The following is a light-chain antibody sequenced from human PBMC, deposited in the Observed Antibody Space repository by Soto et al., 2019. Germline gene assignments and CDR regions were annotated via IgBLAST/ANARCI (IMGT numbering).Light chain of an antibody. CDR1: QGISNF. J-gene: IGKJ1*01. CDR3: QQSYNTPWT. CDR2: AAS. V-gene: IGKV1-39*01. Sequence: IQLTQSPSSLSASVGNRVTITCRASQGISNFLDWYQQKPGKAPKLLIDAASTLQSGGPSRFSGSGSGTDFTLTISSLQPEDFATYSCQQSYNTPWTFGQGTKVDNK.